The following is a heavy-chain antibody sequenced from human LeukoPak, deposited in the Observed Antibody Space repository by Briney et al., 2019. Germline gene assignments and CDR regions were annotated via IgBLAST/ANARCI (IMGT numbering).Heavy chain of an antibody. D-gene: IGHD1-26*01. CDR2: ISDSAHVI. V-gene: IGHV3-11*04. CDR3: SRRGWGSYSQDY. CDR1: GFTFGDYF. Sequence: GGSLRLSCEGSGFTFGDYFMTWIRQAPGKGLEWLSYISDSAHVIYYAESVQGRFTVSRDNAKMSLFLQMDSLGVDDTAVYYCSRRGWGSYSQDYWGQGTLVTVSA. J-gene: IGHJ4*02.